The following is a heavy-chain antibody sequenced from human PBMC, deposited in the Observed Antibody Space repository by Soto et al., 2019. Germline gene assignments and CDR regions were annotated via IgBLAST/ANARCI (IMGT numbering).Heavy chain of an antibody. V-gene: IGHV1-69*06. CDR3: ARVGESSGTWFDP. D-gene: IGHD6-19*01. J-gene: IGHJ5*02. CDR2: IIPIFGTA. Sequence: SVKVSCKASGGTFSSYAISWVRQVPGQGLEWMGGIIPIFGTANYAQKFQGRVTITADKSTSTAYMELSSLRSEDTAVYYCARVGESSGTWFDPWGQGTLVTVSS. CDR1: GGTFSSYA.